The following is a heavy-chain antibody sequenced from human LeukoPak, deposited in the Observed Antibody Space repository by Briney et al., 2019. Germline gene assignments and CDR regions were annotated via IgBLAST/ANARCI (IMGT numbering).Heavy chain of an antibody. CDR2: IKEDGSAK. D-gene: IGHD2-8*01. CDR1: GFTFSSYA. J-gene: IGHJ4*02. V-gene: IGHV3-7*01. CDR3: ARGGVYFDY. Sequence: GGSLRLSCAASGFTFSSYAMSWVRQAPGKGLEWVANIKEDGSAKYYVGSVKGRFTISRDNAKNSLYLQMNSLRPEDTAVYYCARGGVYFDYWGQGTLVTVSS.